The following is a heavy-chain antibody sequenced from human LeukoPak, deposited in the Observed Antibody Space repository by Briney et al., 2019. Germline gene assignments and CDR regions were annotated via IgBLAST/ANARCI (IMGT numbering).Heavy chain of an antibody. D-gene: IGHD1-26*01. J-gene: IGHJ2*01. V-gene: IGHV3-21*01. CDR3: ARRGGSYHWYFDL. Sequence: GGSLRLSCAASGFTFSSYSMNWVRQAPGKGLEWISSISSSSSYIYYADSVKGRFTISRDNAKNSLYLQMNSLRAEDTAVYYCARRGGSYHWYFDLWGRGTLVTVSS. CDR2: ISSSSSYI. CDR1: GFTFSSYS.